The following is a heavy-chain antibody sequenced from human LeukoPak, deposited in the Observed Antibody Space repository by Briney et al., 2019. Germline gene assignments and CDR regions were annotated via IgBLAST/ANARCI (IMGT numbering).Heavy chain of an antibody. Sequence: SETLSLTCAVYGGSFRGYYWSWIRQPPGKGLEWIGEINHSGSTNYNPSLKSRVTISVDTSKNQFSLKLSSVTAADTAVYYCARRSYDFWSGWLSQWGQGTLVTVSS. D-gene: IGHD3-3*01. CDR3: ARRSYDFWSGWLSQ. CDR1: GGSFRGYY. V-gene: IGHV4-34*01. J-gene: IGHJ4*02. CDR2: INHSGST.